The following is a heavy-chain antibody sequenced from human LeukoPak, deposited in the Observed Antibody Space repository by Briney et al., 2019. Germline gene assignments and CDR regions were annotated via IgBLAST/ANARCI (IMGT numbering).Heavy chain of an antibody. Sequence: SETLSLTCTVSGGSIRNSDYYWGWIRQPPGKGLEWIGNIFYSSSTSPFTNPSLRSRVTISVDTSKNQFSLKLSSVTAADTAVYYCARDSRIGYYYYGMDVWGQGTTVTVSS. CDR3: ARDSRIGYYYYGMDV. D-gene: IGHD2/OR15-2a*01. CDR1: GGSIRNSDYY. CDR2: IFYSSST. V-gene: IGHV4-39*07. J-gene: IGHJ6*02.